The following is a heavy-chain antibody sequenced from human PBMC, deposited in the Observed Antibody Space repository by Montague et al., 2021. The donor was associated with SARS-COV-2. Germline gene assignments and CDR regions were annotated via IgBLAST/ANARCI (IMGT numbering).Heavy chain of an antibody. CDR1: GGSISRYF. Sequence: SETLSLTCTVAGGSISRYFWNWIWQTPGKGLEWMGYVHDIDSSIYNPPLQSRITILLDTPKNQFSLRLNAVTAAGTAVYYCARVTLGGRDGRTREYGGLDSWGQGTLVTVSS. CDR2: VHDIDSS. J-gene: IGHJ4*02. V-gene: IGHV4-59*01. CDR3: ARVTLGGRDGRTREYGGLDS. D-gene: IGHD4-23*01.